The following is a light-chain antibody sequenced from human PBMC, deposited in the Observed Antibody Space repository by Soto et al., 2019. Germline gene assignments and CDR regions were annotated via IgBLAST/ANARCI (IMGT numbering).Light chain of an antibody. V-gene: IGKV1-39*01. J-gene: IGKJ1*01. CDR1: QSIRNY. Sequence: DIQMTQSPSSLSASVGDRVTISCRASQSIRNYVSWYHQKPGTAPKLLIRAASTLQSGVPSRFSGSGSGTDFTLTISSLQIEDFATYFCQQTDSTPQTFGQGT. CDR3: QQTDSTPQT. CDR2: AAS.